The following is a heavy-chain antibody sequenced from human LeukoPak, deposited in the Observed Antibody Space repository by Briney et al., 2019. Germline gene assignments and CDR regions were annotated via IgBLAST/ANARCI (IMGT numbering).Heavy chain of an antibody. D-gene: IGHD6-13*01. J-gene: IGHJ4*02. CDR3: ARLTADGRLYFVD. V-gene: IGHV3-53*01. CDR1: GFTVNSNY. Sequence: PGGSLRLSCAASGFTVNSNYLSWVRQAPGKGLEWVSTLYNTGNTYYANSVKGRFSISRDNSKNTLFLRMSSLRAEDTAVYYCARLTADGRLYFVDWGPGTLVTVSS. CDR2: LYNTGNT.